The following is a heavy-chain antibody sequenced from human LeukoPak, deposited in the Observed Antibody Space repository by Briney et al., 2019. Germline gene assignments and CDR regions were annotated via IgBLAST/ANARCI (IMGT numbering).Heavy chain of an antibody. D-gene: IGHD3-10*01. V-gene: IGHV3-23*01. CDR3: ARDFYYHDSGSYQD. CDR2: ISGGGRDT. Sequence: GGSLRLSCAGSGFTFSSYAMTWVRQAPGKGLQWVSVISGGGRDTYYADSVKGRFTISRDNSKSTLYLQMNSLRAEDTATYYCARDFYYHDSGSYQDWGQRTLVTVSS. J-gene: IGHJ4*02. CDR1: GFTFSSYA.